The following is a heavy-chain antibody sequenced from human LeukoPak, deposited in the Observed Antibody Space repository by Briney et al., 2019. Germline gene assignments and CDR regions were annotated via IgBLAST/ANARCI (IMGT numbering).Heavy chain of an antibody. J-gene: IGHJ4*02. Sequence: PGGSLRLSCAVSGFTLTNHGVSWVRQAPGKGLEWVSIITGTGGKSYVDSVKGRFTISRDNAKNSLYLQMNSLRAEDTAIYYCTRVGYIDEGIDYWGQGTLVTVSS. V-gene: IGHV3-21*06. CDR1: GFTLTNHG. CDR2: ITGTGGK. CDR3: TRVGYIDEGIDY. D-gene: IGHD5-24*01.